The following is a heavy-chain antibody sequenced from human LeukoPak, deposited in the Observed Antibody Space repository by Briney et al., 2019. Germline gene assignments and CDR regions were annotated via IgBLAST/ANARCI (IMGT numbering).Heavy chain of an antibody. CDR3: TRDPLRYLRVGHYDY. D-gene: IGHD3-9*01. CDR1: GFTFSTSA. J-gene: IGHJ4*02. Sequence: GGSLRLSCAASGFTFSTSAMNWVRQVPGKGLEWVSSIDYDSSHIYYAASVRGRFTISRDNARDSVYLQMDSLRVEDTAVYYCTRDPLRYLRVGHYDYWGQGTMVAVSS. V-gene: IGHV3-21*01. CDR2: IDYDSSHI.